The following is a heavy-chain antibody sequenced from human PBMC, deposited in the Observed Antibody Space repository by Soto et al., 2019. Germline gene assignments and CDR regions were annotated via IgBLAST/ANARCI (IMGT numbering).Heavy chain of an antibody. CDR3: ARDRAGDTPMAYFDF. CDR2: ITYEARDE. J-gene: IGHJ4*02. D-gene: IGHD5-18*01. Sequence: QVQLVESGGGVVQSGRSLRLSCATSGFIFSNSGMHWVRQDPGKGLEWVAFITYEARDEYYADSVQGRFSVSRDNSKDTLYLQMNSLRAEDTAVYYCARDRAGDTPMAYFDFWGQGTLVLVSS. CDR1: GFIFSNSG. V-gene: IGHV3-33*01.